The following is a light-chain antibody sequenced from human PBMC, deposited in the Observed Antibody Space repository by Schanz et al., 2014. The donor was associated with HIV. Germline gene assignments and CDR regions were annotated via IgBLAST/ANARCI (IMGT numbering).Light chain of an antibody. J-gene: IGKJ1*01. CDR3: QQYNTLSRT. CDR2: AAS. CDR1: QPISNY. Sequence: AIRISQSPSSLSASTGDRVTITCRASQPISNYLAWYRQKPGTAPKLLIYAASTLQSGVPSRFSGSGSGTNFTLPISCLQSEDFAPYYCQQYNTLSRTFGPGTKVE. V-gene: IGKV1-8*01.